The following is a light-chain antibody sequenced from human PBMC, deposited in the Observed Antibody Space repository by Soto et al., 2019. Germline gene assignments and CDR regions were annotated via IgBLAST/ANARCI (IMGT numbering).Light chain of an antibody. V-gene: IGKV1-12*01. CDR2: AAS. CDR1: QGISSW. Sequence: DIQMTQSPSSVSASVGDRVTITCRASQGISSWLAWYQQRPGKAPKLLIYAASSLQSGVPSRFRDSGSGKVFTPTISTLHPKVFGIYYFQEANSSPPLTSAPGTKVDTK. CDR3: QEANSSPPLT. J-gene: IGKJ3*01.